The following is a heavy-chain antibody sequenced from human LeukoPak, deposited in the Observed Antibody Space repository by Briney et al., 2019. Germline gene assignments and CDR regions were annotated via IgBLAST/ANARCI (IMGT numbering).Heavy chain of an antibody. Sequence: GGSLRLSCAASGFTFSTYGMSWVRQAPGKGLEWVSVITGSGGSTYYAASVRGRFTISRDTSRSTLYLQMNSLRAEDAAVYYCAKAPVTSCRGAFCYPFDYWGQGTLVTVSS. J-gene: IGHJ4*02. CDR3: AKAPVTSCRGAFCYPFDY. D-gene: IGHD2-15*01. CDR2: ITGSGGST. CDR1: GFTFSTYG. V-gene: IGHV3-23*01.